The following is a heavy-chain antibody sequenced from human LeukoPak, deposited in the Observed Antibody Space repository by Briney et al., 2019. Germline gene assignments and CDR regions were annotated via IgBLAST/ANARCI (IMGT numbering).Heavy chain of an antibody. J-gene: IGHJ4*02. CDR2: ISYDGSSE. D-gene: IGHD1-26*01. CDR3: ARSGYSGRYPAYFDY. V-gene: IGHV3-30-3*01. Sequence: GGSLRLSCAASGFTFSSYAMHWVRQAPGKGLEWVAHISYDGSSEYYADSVRGRFTISRDNSKNTLYLQMNSLRAEDTAVYYCARSGYSGRYPAYFDYWGQGTLVTVSS. CDR1: GFTFSSYA.